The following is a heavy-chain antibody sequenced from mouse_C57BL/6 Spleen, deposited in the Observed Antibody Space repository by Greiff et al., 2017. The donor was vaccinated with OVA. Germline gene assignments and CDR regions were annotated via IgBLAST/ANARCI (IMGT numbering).Heavy chain of an antibody. V-gene: IGHV1-53*01. CDR3: ARWGNYYGRNWYFDV. J-gene: IGHJ1*03. CDR1: GYTFTSYW. CDR2: INPSNGGT. D-gene: IGHD1-1*01. Sequence: VQLQQSGPELVKPGASVKLSCKASGYTFTSYWMHWVKQRPGQGLEWIGNINPSNGGTNYNEKFKSKATLTVDKSSSTAYMQLSSLTSEDSAVYYCARWGNYYGRNWYFDVWGTGTTVTVSS.